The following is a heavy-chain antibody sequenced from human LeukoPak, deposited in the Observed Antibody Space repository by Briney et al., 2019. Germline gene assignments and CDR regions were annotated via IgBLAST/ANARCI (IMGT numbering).Heavy chain of an antibody. CDR2: IYHSGST. Sequence: SETLSLTCAVSGYSISSGYYWGWIRQPPGKGLEWIGSIYHSGSTYYNPSLKSRVTISVDTPKNQFSLKLSSVTAADTAVYYCARDPLGDSWGQGTLVTVSS. CDR1: GYSISSGYY. V-gene: IGHV4-38-2*02. CDR3: ARDPLGDS. D-gene: IGHD1-26*01. J-gene: IGHJ4*02.